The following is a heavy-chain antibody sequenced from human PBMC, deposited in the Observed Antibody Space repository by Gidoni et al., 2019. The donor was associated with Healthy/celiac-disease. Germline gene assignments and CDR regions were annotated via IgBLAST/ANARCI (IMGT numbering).Heavy chain of an antibody. CDR2: IYYSGST. D-gene: IGHD1-26*01. Sequence: QVQLQESGPGLVKPSETLSLPCTVSGGAVSRGSYYWSWIRQPPGKGLEWIGYIYYSGSTNYNPSLKSRVTISVDTSKNQFSLKLSSVTAADTAVYYCARVGGSYYDYWGQGTLVTVSS. CDR1: GGAVSRGSYY. V-gene: IGHV4-61*01. CDR3: ARVGGSYYDY. J-gene: IGHJ4*02.